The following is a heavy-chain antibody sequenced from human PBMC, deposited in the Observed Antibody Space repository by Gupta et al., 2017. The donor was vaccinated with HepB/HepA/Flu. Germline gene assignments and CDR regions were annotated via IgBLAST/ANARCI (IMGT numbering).Heavy chain of an antibody. D-gene: IGHD3-10*01. CDR3: TKVYYGTSSSLYYYYGMDV. CDR2: ISVTGSTT. Sequence: EVQLLESGGGLVQPGGSLRLSCAASGFTFRTYAMNWVRQAPGKGLEWVSGISVTGSTTYYAGSVKGRFTISRDDSRSTLYLQMHSLGAEDTAIYYCTKVYYGTSSSLYYYYGMDVWGQGTTVTVSS. J-gene: IGHJ6*02. CDR1: GFTFRTYA. V-gene: IGHV3-23*01.